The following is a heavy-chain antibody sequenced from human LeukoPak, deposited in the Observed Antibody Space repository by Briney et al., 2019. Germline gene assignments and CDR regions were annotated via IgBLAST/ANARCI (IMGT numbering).Heavy chain of an antibody. CDR1: GFTFSSYW. V-gene: IGHV3-74*01. CDR3: ARGPSFRRALDY. J-gene: IGHJ4*02. D-gene: IGHD2/OR15-2a*01. CDR2: IIGDGTST. Sequence: GGSLRLSCAASGFTFSSYWMHWVRQAPGKGLVWVSRIIGDGTSTTYADSVRGRFTISRDNAKNTLYLQMNSLTAADTAVYYCARGPSFRRALDYWGQGTLVTVSS.